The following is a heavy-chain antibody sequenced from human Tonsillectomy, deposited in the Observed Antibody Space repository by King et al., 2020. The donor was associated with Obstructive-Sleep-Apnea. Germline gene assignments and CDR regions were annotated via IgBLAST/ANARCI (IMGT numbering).Heavy chain of an antibody. CDR2: ISYDGRIK. Sequence: VQLVESGGSVVQPGRSLRLSCTVSGFTFSNFPMHWVHQAPDKGLEWVAVISYDGRIKDSADSVKGRFTISRDDSRNTLYLQMNSLRVEDTAMYFCARDPIIGSPDYFDSWGQGTLVTVSS. CDR1: GFTFSNFP. D-gene: IGHD1-26*01. J-gene: IGHJ4*02. CDR3: ARDPIIGSPDYFDS. V-gene: IGHV3-30*04.